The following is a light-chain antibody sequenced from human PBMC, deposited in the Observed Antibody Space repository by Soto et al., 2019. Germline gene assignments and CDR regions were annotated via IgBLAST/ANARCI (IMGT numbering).Light chain of an antibody. Sequence: QSALTQPASVSRSPAQSITISCTGTSSDVGGYNYVSWYQQHPGKAPKFMIYDVSNRPSGVSNRFSGSKSGNTASLTISGLQAEDEADYYSFSYTTIHIRQIVFGTGTKVTVL. CDR1: SSDVGGYNY. J-gene: IGLJ1*01. CDR3: FSYTTIHIRQIV. CDR2: DVS. V-gene: IGLV2-14*01.